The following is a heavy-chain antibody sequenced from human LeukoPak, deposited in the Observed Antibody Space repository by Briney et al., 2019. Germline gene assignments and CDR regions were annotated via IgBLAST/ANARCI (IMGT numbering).Heavy chain of an antibody. CDR3: ARESYDSSGYYLSDY. CDR2: IKQDGSEK. Sequence: GGSLRLSCAASGFTFSSYWMSWVRQPPGKGLGWVANIKQDGSEKYYVDSVKGRFTISRDNAKNSLYLQTDSLRAEDTAVYYCARESYDSSGYYLSDYWGQGTLVTVSS. CDR1: GFTFSSYW. J-gene: IGHJ4*02. D-gene: IGHD3-22*01. V-gene: IGHV3-7*01.